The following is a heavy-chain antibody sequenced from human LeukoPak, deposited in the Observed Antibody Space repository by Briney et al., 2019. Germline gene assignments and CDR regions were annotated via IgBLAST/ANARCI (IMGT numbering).Heavy chain of an antibody. Sequence: PSETLSLTCSVSGASINSLYWSWVRQTPGKGLEWIGYIYYSGHTNPNPSLRSRVTISIDTSRTQFSLNLTSVSAADTAVYYCASGGFWSGYFTWGQGILVTVSS. CDR3: ASGGFWSGYFT. J-gene: IGHJ5*02. V-gene: IGHV4-59*11. CDR1: GASINSLY. D-gene: IGHD3-3*01. CDR2: IYYSGHT.